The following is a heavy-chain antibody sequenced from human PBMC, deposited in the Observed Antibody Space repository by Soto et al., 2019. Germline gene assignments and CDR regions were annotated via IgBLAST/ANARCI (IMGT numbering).Heavy chain of an antibody. D-gene: IGHD3-22*01. V-gene: IGHV3-23*01. J-gene: IGHJ3*02. CDR3: VRPRIVLRAFDAFHI. CDR2: ISADGATT. Sequence: PGGSLRLSCAASGFIFSNYAMIWVRQAPGKGLEWVSSISADGATTYYADSVKGRFSISRDNSNNTLYLEVNSLRAEDTAIYHCVRPRIVLRAFDAFHIWGQGTMVTVSS. CDR1: GFIFSNYA.